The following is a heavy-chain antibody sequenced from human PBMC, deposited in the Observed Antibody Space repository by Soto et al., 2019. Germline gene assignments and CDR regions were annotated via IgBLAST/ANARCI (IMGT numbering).Heavy chain of an antibody. CDR3: ARSRYSDY. V-gene: IGHV3-48*01. Sequence: RHSSAASGGTCSTYSRNRVRQKKGKGLEWVSYISSTGNTIYYPDSVKGRFTISRDTAKKSLYLQMNSLSAEATAVYYCARSRYSDYRGQRTLVPVSS. D-gene: IGHD6-6*01. CDR2: ISSTGNTI. J-gene: IGHJ4*02. CDR1: GGTCSTYS.